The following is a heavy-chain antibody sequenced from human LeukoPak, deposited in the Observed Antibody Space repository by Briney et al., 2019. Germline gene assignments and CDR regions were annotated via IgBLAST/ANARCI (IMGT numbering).Heavy chain of an antibody. CDR2: INSDGSST. J-gene: IGHJ4*02. Sequence: GGSLRLSCAASGFTFSSYWMHWVRQAPGKGLVWVSRINSDGSSTSYADSVKGRFTISRDNAKNTLYLQMNSLRAEDTAVYYCAGESRGGDFWSGEPVDYWGQGTLVTVSS. D-gene: IGHD3-3*01. CDR1: GFTFSSYW. CDR3: AGESRGGDFWSGEPVDY. V-gene: IGHV3-74*01.